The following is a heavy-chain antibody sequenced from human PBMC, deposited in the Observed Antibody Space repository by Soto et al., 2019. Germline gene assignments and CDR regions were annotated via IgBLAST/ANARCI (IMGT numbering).Heavy chain of an antibody. V-gene: IGHV4-61*08. J-gene: IGHJ5*02. D-gene: IGHD6-13*01. CDR2: IYYSGNT. Sequence: PSETLSLTCTVSGGSISSGAYYWIWIRQHPGKGLEWIGYIYYSGNTYYNPSLKSRVTMSLDTSKNQFSLKLNSVTAADTAVYYCARLLGAAAGTAWWFDPWGQGTRVTVSS. CDR3: ARLLGAAAGTAWWFDP. CDR1: GGSISSGAYY.